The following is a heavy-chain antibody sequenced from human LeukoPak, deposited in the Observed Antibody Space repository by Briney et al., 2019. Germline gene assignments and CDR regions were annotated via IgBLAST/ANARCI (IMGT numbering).Heavy chain of an antibody. CDR3: ASHGHCGGDCPVGY. D-gene: IGHD2-21*02. CDR2: IYPGDYDT. V-gene: IGHV5-51*01. J-gene: IGHJ4*02. Sequence: SGESLKISCKGSGSSFTIYWIGWVRQLPGKGLGWMGIIYPGDYDTRYSPSFQRQVTSSADKSINTAYLQWSSLKASDTAMYYCASHGHCGGDCPVGYWGEGALVTVSS. CDR1: GSSFTIYW.